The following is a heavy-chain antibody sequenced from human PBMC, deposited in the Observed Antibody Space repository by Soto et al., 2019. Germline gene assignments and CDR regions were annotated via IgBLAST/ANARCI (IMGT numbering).Heavy chain of an antibody. Sequence: PGGSLRLSCADSGFTFVSYAIHCVRHSALKGREWVAVISDDGSNKYYADSVKGRFTISRDNSKNTLYLQMNSLRAEDTAVYYCARLQCPSVADDAFDIWGQGTMVTVSS. V-gene: IGHV3-30-3*01. CDR1: GFTFVSYA. CDR3: ARLQCPSVADDAFDI. CDR2: ISDDGSNK. J-gene: IGHJ3*02. D-gene: IGHD2-15*01.